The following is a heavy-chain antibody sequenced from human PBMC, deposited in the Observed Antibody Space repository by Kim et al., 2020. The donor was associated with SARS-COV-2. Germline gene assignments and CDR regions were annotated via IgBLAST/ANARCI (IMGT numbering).Heavy chain of an antibody. D-gene: IGHD6-19*01. Sequence: SETLSLTCTVSGGSISSYYWRWIRQPPGKGLEWIGYIYYSGSTNYNPSLKSRVTISVDTSKNQFSLKLSSVTAADTAVYYCAREQVAVASSYYYYGMYVGGQGTTVTGCS. CDR3: AREQVAVASSYYYYGMYV. CDR2: IYYSGST. V-gene: IGHV4-59*01. CDR1: GGSISSYY. J-gene: IGHJ6*01.